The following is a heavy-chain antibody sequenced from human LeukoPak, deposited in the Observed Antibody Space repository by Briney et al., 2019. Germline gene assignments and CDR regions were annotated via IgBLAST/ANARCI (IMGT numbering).Heavy chain of an antibody. Sequence: RSGGSLRLSCAASGFTFSSYAMHWDRQAPGKGLEWVAVISYDGSNIFYADSVKGRFTISRDNSKNTLYLQMNSLRVEDTAVYYCARAPGYCSSTSCYGRYYGMDVWGQGTTVTVSS. V-gene: IGHV3-30-3*01. CDR2: ISYDGSNI. CDR3: ARAPGYCSSTSCYGRYYGMDV. D-gene: IGHD2-2*01. J-gene: IGHJ6*02. CDR1: GFTFSSYA.